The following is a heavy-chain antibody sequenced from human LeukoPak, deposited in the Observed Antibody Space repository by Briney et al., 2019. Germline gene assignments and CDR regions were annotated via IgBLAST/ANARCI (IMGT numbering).Heavy chain of an antibody. D-gene: IGHD2-2*02. J-gene: IGHJ3*02. CDR1: GGSVSNGSYY. V-gene: IGHV4-61*01. Sequence: LETLSLTSTVSGGSVSNGSYYWSWIRQPPGKGLEWIGHIYYSGSTNYNPSLKSRVTISVDTSKNQFSLKLSSVTAADTAVYYCARDCSSTSCYTFGAFDIWGQGTMVTVSS. CDR3: ARDCSSTSCYTFGAFDI. CDR2: IYYSGST.